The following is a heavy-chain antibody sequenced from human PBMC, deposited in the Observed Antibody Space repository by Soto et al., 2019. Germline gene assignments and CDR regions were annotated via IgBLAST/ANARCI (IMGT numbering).Heavy chain of an antibody. D-gene: IGHD3-22*01. CDR1: GGSFSGYY. J-gene: IGHJ5*02. CDR2: INHSGST. Sequence: SETLSLTCAVYGGSFSGYYWSWIRQPPGKGLEWIGEINHSGSTNYNPSLKSRVTISVDMSKNQFSLKLSSVTAADTAVYYCARGPYYYDSSAFDPWGQGTLVTVSS. V-gene: IGHV4-34*01. CDR3: ARGPYYYDSSAFDP.